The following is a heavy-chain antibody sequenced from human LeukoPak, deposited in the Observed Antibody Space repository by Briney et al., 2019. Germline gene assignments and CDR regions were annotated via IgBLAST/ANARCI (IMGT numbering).Heavy chain of an antibody. CDR3: ASRPLRYYYYGMDV. V-gene: IGHV1-58*02. CDR2: IVVGSGNT. Sequence: ASVKVSCKASGFTFTSSAMQWVRQARGQRLEWIGWIVVGSGNTNYAQKFQERVTITRDMSTSTAYMELSSLRSEDTAVYHCASRPLRYYYYGMDVWGQGTTVTVSS. J-gene: IGHJ6*02. D-gene: IGHD3-16*01. CDR1: GFTFTSSA.